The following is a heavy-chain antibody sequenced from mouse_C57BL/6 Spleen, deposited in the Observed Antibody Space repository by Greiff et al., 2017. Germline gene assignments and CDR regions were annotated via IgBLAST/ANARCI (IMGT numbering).Heavy chain of an antibody. CDR3: ARGDWDGRYFDY. CDR1: GYAFSSSW. D-gene: IGHD4-1*01. Sequence: QVQLKESGPELVKPGASVKISCKASGYAFSSSWMNWVKQRPGKGLEWIGRLYPGDGDTNYNGKFKGKATLTADKSSSTAYMQLSSLTSEDSAVYCCARGDWDGRYFDYWGQGTTLTVSS. CDR2: LYPGDGDT. J-gene: IGHJ2*01. V-gene: IGHV1-82*01.